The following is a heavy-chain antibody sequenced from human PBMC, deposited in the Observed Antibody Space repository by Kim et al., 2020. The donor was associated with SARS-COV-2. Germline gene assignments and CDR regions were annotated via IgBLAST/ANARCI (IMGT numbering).Heavy chain of an antibody. D-gene: IGHD3-16*01. CDR2: IRTKANNYAT. CDR3: TRLPDYGRYYNYGLDV. Sequence: GGSLRLSCAASVFSFSDSGMYWVRQASGKGLEWIGRIRTKANNYATAYAASVKGRFTISRDDSEKMAYLEMHSLKTEDTAIYYCTRLPDYGRYYNYGLDVWGQGTTVTVPS. CDR1: VFSFSDSG. J-gene: IGHJ6*02. V-gene: IGHV3-73*01.